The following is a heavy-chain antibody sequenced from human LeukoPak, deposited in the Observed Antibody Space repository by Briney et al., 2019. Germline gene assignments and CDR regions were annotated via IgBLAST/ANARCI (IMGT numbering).Heavy chain of an antibody. D-gene: IGHD1-26*01. J-gene: IGHJ5*02. Sequence: SETLSLTCTVSDGSITSSSYYWGWIRQPPGKGLEWIGSIYYSGSTYYNPSLKSRVTISVDTSKNQFSLKLSSVTAADTAVYYCARVELSNNWFDPWGQGTLVTVSS. CDR2: IYYSGST. CDR1: DGSITSSSYY. V-gene: IGHV4-39*07. CDR3: ARVELSNNWFDP.